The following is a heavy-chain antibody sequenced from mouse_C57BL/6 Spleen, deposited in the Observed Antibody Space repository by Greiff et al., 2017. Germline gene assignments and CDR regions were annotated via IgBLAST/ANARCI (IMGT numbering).Heavy chain of an antibody. V-gene: IGHV1-55*01. D-gene: IGHD1-1*01. CDR1: GYTFTSYW. CDR3: ARSPYYNGSSYEYVDV. CDR2: ICPGSGST. Sequence: QVQLKESGAELVKPGASVKMSCKASGYTFTSYWITWVKQRPGQGLEWLGDICPGSGSTNYNETFKSKATLTVDTASSTAYMQLSSLTSEDSAVYDCARSPYYNGSSYEYVDVWGTGTTVTVSS. J-gene: IGHJ1*03.